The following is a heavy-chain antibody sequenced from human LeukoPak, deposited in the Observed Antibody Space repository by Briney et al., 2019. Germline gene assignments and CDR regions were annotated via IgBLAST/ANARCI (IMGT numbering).Heavy chain of an antibody. CDR3: ARHHDSSGYYSDY. D-gene: IGHD3-22*01. Sequence: SETLSLTCTVSGGSISSYYWSWIRQPPGRGLEWIGYIYYSGSTNYNPSVKRRVTISVDTSKNQFSLKLSSVTAADTAVYYCARHHDSSGYYSDYWGQGTLVTVSS. V-gene: IGHV4-59*08. CDR2: IYYSGST. CDR1: GGSISSYY. J-gene: IGHJ4*02.